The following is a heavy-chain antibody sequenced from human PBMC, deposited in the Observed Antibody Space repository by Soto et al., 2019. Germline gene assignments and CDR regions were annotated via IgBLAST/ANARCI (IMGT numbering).Heavy chain of an antibody. V-gene: IGHV4-34*01. J-gene: IGHJ6*02. Sequence: SETLSLTCVVYGGSFIGYYWSWIRQPPGKGLAWIGEINHSGSTKYNPSLKSRVTISVDTSKNQFSLKLSSVTAADTAVYYCARGFKKERASSFFYYYYRLDVWGQGTTVTVSS. CDR1: GGSFIGYY. CDR3: ARGFKKERASSFFYYYYRLDV. D-gene: IGHD3-3*02. CDR2: INHSGST.